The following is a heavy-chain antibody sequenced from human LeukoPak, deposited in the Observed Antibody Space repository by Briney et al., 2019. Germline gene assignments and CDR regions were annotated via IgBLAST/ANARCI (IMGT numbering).Heavy chain of an antibody. J-gene: IGHJ4*02. D-gene: IGHD3-22*01. CDR3: ARDLTATIVVARRGFDY. Sequence: GSLRLSCAASGFTFSSYSMNWVRQAPGKGLEWVSSISSSSSYIYYADSVKGRFTISRDNAKNPLYLQMNSLRAEDTAVYYCARDLTATIVVARRGFDYWGQGTLVTVSS. V-gene: IGHV3-21*01. CDR2: ISSSSSYI. CDR1: GFTFSSYS.